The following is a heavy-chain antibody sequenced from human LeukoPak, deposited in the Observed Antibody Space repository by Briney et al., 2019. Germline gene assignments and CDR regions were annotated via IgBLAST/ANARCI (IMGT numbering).Heavy chain of an antibody. CDR1: GYTFTSYY. CDR3: ARSYDYDGSSEGFDY. V-gene: IGHV1-46*01. CDR2: INPSGGST. J-gene: IGHJ4*02. Sequence: GASMKVSCKASGYTFTSYYIHWVRQAPGQGLEWMGIINPSGGSTNYAQKFQGRITMTRDMSTSTVYMELSSLRSEDTAVYYCARSYDYDGSSEGFDYWGQGTLVTVSS. D-gene: IGHD3-22*01.